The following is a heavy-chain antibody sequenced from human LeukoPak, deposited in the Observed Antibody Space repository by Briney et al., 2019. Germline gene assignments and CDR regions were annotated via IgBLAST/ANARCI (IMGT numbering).Heavy chain of an antibody. CDR2: IIPIFGTA. V-gene: IGHV1-69*01. CDR1: GGTFSSYA. Sequence: SVTVSCKASGGTFSSYAISWVRPAPGKGLEWMGGIIPIFGTANSAQKFQGRVTITEDESTSTAYMELSSLRSEDTAVYYCARGAQLRYFYWLLSPWGQGALVAVSS. D-gene: IGHD3-9*01. J-gene: IGHJ5*02. CDR3: ARGAQLRYFYWLLSP.